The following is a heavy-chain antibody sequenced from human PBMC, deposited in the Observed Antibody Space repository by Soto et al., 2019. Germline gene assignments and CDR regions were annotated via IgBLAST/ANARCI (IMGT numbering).Heavy chain of an antibody. D-gene: IGHD2-2*01. CDR3: ARDSAVLPVTYFDY. Sequence: QVQLVQSGAEVKQPGASVKVSCKTSGYIFSDYVIHWVRQAPGQRHEWMGYIYGGNAYTKYSEKFQGRVTITRDTSATTAYMELSSLTSEDTAVYYCARDSAVLPVTYFDYWGLGTLVTVFS. V-gene: IGHV1-3*01. CDR1: GYIFSDYV. J-gene: IGHJ4*02. CDR2: IYGGNAYT.